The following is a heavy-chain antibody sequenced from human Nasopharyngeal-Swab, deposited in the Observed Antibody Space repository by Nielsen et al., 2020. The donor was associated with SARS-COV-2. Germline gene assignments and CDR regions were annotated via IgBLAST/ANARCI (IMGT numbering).Heavy chain of an antibody. CDR3: ARYDDYQDSSGYAY. V-gene: IGHV3-23*01. J-gene: IGHJ4*02. Sequence: WIRQAPGKGLEWVAVISGSGGSTYYADTVKGRVTIARDNSKNTLYLQMNSLRAEDTAVYYCARYDDYQDSSGYAYWGQGTLVTVSS. D-gene: IGHD3-22*01. CDR2: ISGSGGST.